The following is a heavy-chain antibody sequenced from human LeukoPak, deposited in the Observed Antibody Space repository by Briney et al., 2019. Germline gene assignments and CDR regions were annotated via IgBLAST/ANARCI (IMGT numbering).Heavy chain of an antibody. CDR3: ARDSRITMVRGVLGY. J-gene: IGHJ4*02. V-gene: IGHV1-46*01. D-gene: IGHD3-10*01. Sequence: ASVKVSCKASGYTFSKYYMHWVRQAPGQGLEWMGIINIGGGTTIYAQKFQGRVSMTRDTSTSTVYMELSSLRSEDTAVYYCARDSRITMVRGVLGYWGQGTLVTVSS. CDR1: GYTFSKYY. CDR2: INIGGGTT.